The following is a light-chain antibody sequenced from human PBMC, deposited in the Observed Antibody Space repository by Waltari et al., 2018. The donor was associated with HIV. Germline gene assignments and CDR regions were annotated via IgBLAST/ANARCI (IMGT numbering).Light chain of an antibody. CDR3: CAYAGSTTYVI. J-gene: IGLJ2*01. V-gene: IGLV2-23*02. Sequence: QSALTQPASVSGSPGQSITISCTGTSSDVGGYNLVSWYQQHPGKAPKLMIYEVSKRPSGVSNRCSGSKSGNTASLTISGLQAEDEADYYCCAYAGSTTYVIVGGGTKRTVL. CDR2: EVS. CDR1: SSDVGGYNL.